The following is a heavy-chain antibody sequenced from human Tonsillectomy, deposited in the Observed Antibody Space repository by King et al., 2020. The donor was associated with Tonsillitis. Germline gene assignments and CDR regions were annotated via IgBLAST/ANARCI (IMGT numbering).Heavy chain of an antibody. D-gene: IGHD3-10*01. Sequence: VQLVESGAEVKKPGASVKVSCKASGYTFTTYGISWVRQAPGQGLEWMGWISTYNGNTNYAQKLQGRVTMTTDTSTSTVYMELRGLRSDDTAVYYCARSVGSHRGGWFDPWGQGTLVTVSS. CDR1: GYTFTTYG. CDR2: ISTYNGNT. V-gene: IGHV1-18*01. J-gene: IGHJ5*02. CDR3: ARSVGSHRGGWFDP.